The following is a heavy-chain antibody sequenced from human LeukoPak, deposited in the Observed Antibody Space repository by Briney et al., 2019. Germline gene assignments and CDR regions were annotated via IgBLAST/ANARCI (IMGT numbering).Heavy chain of an antibody. J-gene: IGHJ4*02. CDR2: ISSDGSLE. D-gene: IGHD2-2*01. Sequence: GGSLRLSCVASGFTFSSYAMHWVRQAPGKGLEWLAVISSDGSLEYYADSVKGRFTISRDNSKYTLYLQMNSLRPEDTAVYYCARDPVPAAARHFDYWGQGTLVTVSS. CDR3: ARDPVPAAARHFDY. V-gene: IGHV3-30-3*01. CDR1: GFTFSSYA.